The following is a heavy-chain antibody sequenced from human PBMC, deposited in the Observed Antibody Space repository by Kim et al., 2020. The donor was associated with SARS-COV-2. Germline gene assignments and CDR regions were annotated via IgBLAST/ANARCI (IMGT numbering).Heavy chain of an antibody. V-gene: IGHV3-66*01. CDR1: GFTISTNY. Sequence: GSLRLSCAASGFTISTNYMNWVRQAPGKGLEWVSTLYSGGKTYYADSVKGRFIISRDDSKNTLFLQMNRLRAEDTAVYYCAREPYSSTWLDSWGQGTLVTVSS. CDR3: AREPYSSTWLDS. J-gene: IGHJ5*01. CDR2: LYSGGKT. D-gene: IGHD6-13*01.